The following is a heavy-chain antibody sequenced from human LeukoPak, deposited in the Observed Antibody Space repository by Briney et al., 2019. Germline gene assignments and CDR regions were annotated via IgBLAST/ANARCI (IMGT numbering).Heavy chain of an antibody. CDR3: ARGYYGSGSYLDYYYYMDV. V-gene: IGHV1-2*02. D-gene: IGHD3-10*01. Sequence: ASVKVSCKASGYTFTGYYMHWVRQAPGQGLEWMGWINPNSGGTNYAQKFQGRVTITADKSTSTAYMELSSLRSEDTAVYYCARGYYGSGSYLDYYYYMDVWGKGTTVTVSS. J-gene: IGHJ6*03. CDR2: INPNSGGT. CDR1: GYTFTGYY.